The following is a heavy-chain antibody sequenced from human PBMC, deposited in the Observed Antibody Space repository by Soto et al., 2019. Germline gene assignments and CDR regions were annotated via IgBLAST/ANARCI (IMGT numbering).Heavy chain of an antibody. J-gene: IGHJ6*02. Sequence: EVQLVASGGGLVQPGGSLRLSCAASGFTFSNSMNWVRQAPGKGLEWASCISSTSTIYYADSVRGRFTISRDNAKNSLYLQMNSLRDEDTAVYYCAIEYKGYYYGMDVWGQGTTVTVSS. V-gene: IGHV3-48*02. D-gene: IGHD6-6*01. CDR3: AIEYKGYYYGMDV. CDR2: ISSTSTI. CDR1: GFTFSNS.